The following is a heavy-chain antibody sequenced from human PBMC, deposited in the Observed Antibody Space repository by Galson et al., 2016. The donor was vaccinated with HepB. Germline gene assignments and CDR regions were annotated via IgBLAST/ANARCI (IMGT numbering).Heavy chain of an antibody. J-gene: IGHJ6*03. CDR2: ISGTADAR. D-gene: IGHD5-12*01. CDR3: AKMRGHPDYHYHMDV. Sequence: SLRLSCAASGFAFGNFAMSWVRQAPGRGLEWVSGISGTADARYYADSVRGRFTISRENSKNTLYLQINSLRVDDTAVYYRAKMRGHPDYHYHMDVWGKGTTVTVS. V-gene: IGHV3-23*01. CDR1: GFAFGNFA.